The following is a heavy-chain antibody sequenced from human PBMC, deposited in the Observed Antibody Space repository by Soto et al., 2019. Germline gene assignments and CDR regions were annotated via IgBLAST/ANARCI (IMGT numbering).Heavy chain of an antibody. D-gene: IGHD3-10*01. Sequence: QVQLQESGPGLVKPSETLSLTCTVSGGSITNYYCSWFRQPPGKGLEWIGYINYDGYSAYNLSLNRRVTLSMDAATTQFSLMLESVTATDTAVYYCARHGFGPLHGLVDVWGPGTTVIVSS. CDR2: INYDGYS. CDR1: GGSITNYY. J-gene: IGHJ6*02. V-gene: IGHV4-59*08. CDR3: ARHGFGPLHGLVDV.